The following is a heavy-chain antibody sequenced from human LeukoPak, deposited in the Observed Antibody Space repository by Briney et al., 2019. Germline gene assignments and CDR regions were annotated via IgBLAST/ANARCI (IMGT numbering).Heavy chain of an antibody. J-gene: IGHJ4*02. CDR3: ARDIGGSCYLDY. D-gene: IGHD2-15*01. CDR1: GGSISSYY. Sequence: SETLSLTCTAFGGSISSYYWSWIRQPPGKGLEWIGYIYYSGSTNYNPSLKSRVTISVDTSKNQFSLKLSSVTAADTAVYYCARDIGGSCYLDYWGQGTLVTVSS. V-gene: IGHV4-59*12. CDR2: IYYSGST.